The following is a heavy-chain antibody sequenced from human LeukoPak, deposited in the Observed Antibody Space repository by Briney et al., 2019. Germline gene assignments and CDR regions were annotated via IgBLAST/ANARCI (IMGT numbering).Heavy chain of an antibody. J-gene: IGHJ3*02. CDR3: AREPGGDCGGDCYSDAFDI. CDR1: GGSISSYY. V-gene: IGHV4-59*01. D-gene: IGHD2-21*02. Sequence: TASETLSLTCTVSGGSISSYYWSWIRQPPGKGLEWIGYIYYSGSTNYNPSLKSRVTISVDTSKNQFSLKLSSVTAADTAVYYCAREPGGDCGGDCYSDAFDIWGQGTMVTVSS. CDR2: IYYSGST.